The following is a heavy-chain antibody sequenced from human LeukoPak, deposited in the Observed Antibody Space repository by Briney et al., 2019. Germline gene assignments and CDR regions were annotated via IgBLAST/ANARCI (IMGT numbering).Heavy chain of an antibody. Sequence: SETLSLTCTVSGGSISSGSYYWSWIRQPAGKGLEWIGRIYSSGSTNYNPSLKSRVTISVDTSKNQFSLKLSSVTAADTAVYYCARRKKYSSSWYAPFDYWGQGTLVTVSS. V-gene: IGHV4-61*02. CDR1: GGSISSGSYY. D-gene: IGHD6-13*01. CDR2: IYSSGST. CDR3: ARRKKYSSSWYAPFDY. J-gene: IGHJ4*02.